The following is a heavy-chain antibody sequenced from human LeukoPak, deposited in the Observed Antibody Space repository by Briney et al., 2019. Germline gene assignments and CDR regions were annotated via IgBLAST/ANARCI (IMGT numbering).Heavy chain of an antibody. CDR3: ARSEGCSSTSCTYYDY. V-gene: IGHV1-2*02. D-gene: IGHD2-2*01. CDR1: GYTFTGYH. Sequence: GASVKVSCKASGYTFTGYHIHWVRQAPGQGLEWMGWINPNSGGTNYAQKFQGRVTMTRDTSISTAYMELSRLRSDDTAVYYCARSEGCSSTSCTYYDYWGQGTLVTVSS. J-gene: IGHJ4*02. CDR2: INPNSGGT.